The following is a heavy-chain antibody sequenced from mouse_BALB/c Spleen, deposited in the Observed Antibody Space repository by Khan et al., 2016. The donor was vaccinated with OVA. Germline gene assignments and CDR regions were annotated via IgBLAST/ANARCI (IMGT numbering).Heavy chain of an antibody. CDR2: ISSDSNTI. CDR1: GFTFTSYG. D-gene: IGHD1-1*01. CDR3: TTSYCCGYYFDY. Sequence: EVELVESGGGLVQSGGSRKLSCAASGFTFTSYGMHWIRQAPEKGLEWVAYISSDSNTIYYADTVKGRFTISRDNTKNTLFLQMTSLRSGDTAMYFWTTSYCCGYYFDYWGQGTTLTVSA. J-gene: IGHJ2*01. V-gene: IGHV5-17*02.